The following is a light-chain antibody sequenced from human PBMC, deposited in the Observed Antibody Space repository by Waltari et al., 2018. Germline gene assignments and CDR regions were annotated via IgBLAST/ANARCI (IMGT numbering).Light chain of an antibody. CDR3: LLHYSGPRV. CDR1: PGPVTSSHY. J-gene: IGLJ2*01. Sequence: QAVVTQEPSVTVSPGGTVTLTCGSSPGPVTSSHYPYWFQQKPGQAPRTLVYDTSNKHAWTPARFSGSVVGGKAALTLSGAQPEDEAEYYCLLHYSGPRVFGGGTKVTVL. CDR2: DTS. V-gene: IGLV7-46*01.